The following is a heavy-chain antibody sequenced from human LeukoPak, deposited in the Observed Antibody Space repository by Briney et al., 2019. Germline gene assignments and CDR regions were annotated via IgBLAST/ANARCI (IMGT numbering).Heavy chain of an antibody. D-gene: IGHD1-26*01. V-gene: IGHV1-18*01. CDR3: ATIPAGQPSGSYSYYFDY. CDR2: ISAYNGNT. CDR1: GYSFTSYG. Sequence: GESLKISCKGSGYSFTSYGISWVRQAPGQGLEWMGWISAYNGNTNYAQKLQGRVTMTTDTSTSTAYMELRCLRSDDTAVYYCATIPAGQPSGSYSYYFDYWGQGTLVTVSS. J-gene: IGHJ4*02.